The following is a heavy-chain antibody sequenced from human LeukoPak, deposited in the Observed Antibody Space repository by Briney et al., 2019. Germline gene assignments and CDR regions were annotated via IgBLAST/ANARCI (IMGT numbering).Heavy chain of an antibody. J-gene: IGHJ6*03. V-gene: IGHV3-48*01. CDR1: GFTFSEYS. Sequence: GGSLRLSCAASGFTFSEYSMNWVRQAPGKGLEWVSYISSKSKSIYYADSVKGRFTISRDNGKNSLSLQMNSLTAEDTATYYCARDGSPTFYYYYMDVWGKGTTVTVSS. CDR2: ISSKSKSI. D-gene: IGHD2/OR15-2a*01. CDR3: ARDGSPTFYYYYMDV.